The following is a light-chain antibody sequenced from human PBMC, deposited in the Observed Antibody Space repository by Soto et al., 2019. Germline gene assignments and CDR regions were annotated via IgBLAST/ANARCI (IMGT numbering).Light chain of an antibody. J-gene: IGKJ4*01. CDR3: QQSDSTPLT. V-gene: IGKV1-39*01. CDR1: QSISSY. CDR2: AAS. Sequence: DIQMTQSPSSLSASVGDRVTITCRASQSISSYLHWYQQKPGKAPKLLIYAASSLQSGVPSRFSGSGSGTAFTLTISSLQPEDFATYYCQQSDSTPLTFGGGTKVEIK.